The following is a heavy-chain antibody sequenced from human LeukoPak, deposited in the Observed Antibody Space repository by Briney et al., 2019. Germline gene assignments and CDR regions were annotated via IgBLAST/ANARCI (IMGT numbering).Heavy chain of an antibody. D-gene: IGHD3-22*01. CDR1: GFTFSDYA. J-gene: IGHJ4*02. Sequence: QPGGSLRLSCAASGFTFSDYAMSWVRQAPGKGLEWASAISGSGGSTYYADSVKGRFTISRDNSKNTLYLQMNSLRAEDTAVYYCAKDLNYYDSSGYFRGDFDYWGQGTLVTVSS. CDR2: ISGSGGST. CDR3: AKDLNYYDSSGYFRGDFDY. V-gene: IGHV3-23*01.